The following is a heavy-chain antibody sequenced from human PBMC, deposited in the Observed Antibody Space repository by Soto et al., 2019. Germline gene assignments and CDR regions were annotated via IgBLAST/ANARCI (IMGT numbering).Heavy chain of an antibody. D-gene: IGHD6-13*01. CDR3: ARGSPPSKYGLDV. CDR2: IFYSGST. Sequence: SETLSLTCTVSGGSISYYYWNWIRQSPGKGLEWIGYIFYSGSTHYNPSLKSQVTISIDTSKNQFSLRLTSVTAADTAVYFCARGSPPSKYGLDVWGQGTTVTVSS. V-gene: IGHV4-59*01. CDR1: GGSISYYY. J-gene: IGHJ6*02.